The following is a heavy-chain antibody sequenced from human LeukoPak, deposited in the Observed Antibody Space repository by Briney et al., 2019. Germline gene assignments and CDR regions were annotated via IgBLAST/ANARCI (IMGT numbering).Heavy chain of an antibody. Sequence: GASVKVSCKASRYTFTSYDINWVRQATGQGLEWVGWMNPNSGNTGYAQKFQGRVTMTRNTSISTAYMELSSLRSEDTAVYYCARGGESWFGELLYWFDPWGQGTLVTVSS. V-gene: IGHV1-8*01. CDR3: ARGGESWFGELLYWFDP. D-gene: IGHD3-10*01. CDR2: MNPNSGNT. CDR1: RYTFTSYD. J-gene: IGHJ5*02.